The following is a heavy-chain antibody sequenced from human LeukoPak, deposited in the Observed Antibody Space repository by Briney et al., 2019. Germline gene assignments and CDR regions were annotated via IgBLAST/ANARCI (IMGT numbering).Heavy chain of an antibody. CDR3: AKDSDAPYFDY. D-gene: IGHD3-10*01. Sequence: QPGGSLRLSCAASGFTFSDYYMSWIRQAPGKGLEWVAVISYDGSNKYYADSVKGRFTISRDNSKNTLYLQMNSLRAEDTAVYYCAKDSDAPYFDYWGQGTLVTVSS. CDR1: GFTFSDYY. CDR2: ISYDGSNK. J-gene: IGHJ4*02. V-gene: IGHV3-30*18.